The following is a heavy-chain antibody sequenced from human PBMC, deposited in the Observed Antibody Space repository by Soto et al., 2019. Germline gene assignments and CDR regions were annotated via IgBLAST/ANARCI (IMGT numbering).Heavy chain of an antibody. V-gene: IGHV3-23*01. D-gene: IGHD1-26*01. CDR3: AKVAVGATVGYFDY. J-gene: IGHJ4*02. Sequence: PGGSLRLSCAASGFTFSSRAMSWVRQAPGKGLEWVSAISGSGVSTYYADSVKGRFTISRDNSKNTLYLQMNGLRAEDTAVYYRAKVAVGATVGYFDYWGQGTLVTVSS. CDR2: ISGSGVST. CDR1: GFTFSSRA.